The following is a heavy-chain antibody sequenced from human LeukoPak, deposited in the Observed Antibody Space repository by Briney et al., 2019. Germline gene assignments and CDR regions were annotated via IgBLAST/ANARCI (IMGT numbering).Heavy chain of an antibody. D-gene: IGHD3-22*01. V-gene: IGHV1-58*02. J-gene: IGHJ4*02. CDR2: IVVGSGNT. Sequence: GASVKVSCKASGFTFTSSAMQWVRQARGQRLEWIGWIVVGSGNTNYAQKSQERVTITRDMSTSTAYMELSSLRSEDTAVYYCAADPLDSSGFTHWGQGTLVTVSS. CDR3: AADPLDSSGFTH. CDR1: GFTFTSSA.